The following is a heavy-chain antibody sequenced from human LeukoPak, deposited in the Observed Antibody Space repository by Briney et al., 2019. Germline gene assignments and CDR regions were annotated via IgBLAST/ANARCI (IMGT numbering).Heavy chain of an antibody. V-gene: IGHV1-24*01. J-gene: IGHJ4*02. D-gene: IGHD1-26*01. Sequence: ASVKVSCKVSGYTLTELSMHWVRQAPGKGLEWMGGFDPEDGETIYAQKFQGRVTMTEDTSTDTDYMELSSLRSEDTAVYYCATGQSGSYYVAWAYWGQGTLVTVSS. CDR3: ATGQSGSYYVAWAY. CDR2: FDPEDGET. CDR1: GYTLTELS.